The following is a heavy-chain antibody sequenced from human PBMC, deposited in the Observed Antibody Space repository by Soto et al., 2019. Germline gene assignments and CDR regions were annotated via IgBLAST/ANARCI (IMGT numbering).Heavy chain of an antibody. J-gene: IGHJ6*02. CDR3: ARKGSGSYPFRDYYYGMDV. V-gene: IGHV1-69*13. Sequence: ASVKVSCKASGGTVSSYAISWVRQAPGQGLEWMGGIIPIFGTANYAQKFQGRVTITADESTSTAYMELSSLRSEDTAVYYCARKGSGSYPFRDYYYGMDVWGQGTTVTVSS. D-gene: IGHD3-10*01. CDR2: IIPIFGTA. CDR1: GGTVSSYA.